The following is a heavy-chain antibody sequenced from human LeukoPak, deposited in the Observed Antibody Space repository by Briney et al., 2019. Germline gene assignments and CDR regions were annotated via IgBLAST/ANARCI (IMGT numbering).Heavy chain of an antibody. V-gene: IGHV4-61*01. CDR1: GGSISSGSYY. CDR3: ARGLSSGYDY. J-gene: IGHJ4*02. Sequence: SETLSLTCTVSGGSISSGSYYWSWIRQPPGKGLEWIGYIYYSGSTNYNPSLKSRVTISVDTSKSQFSLKLSSVTAADTAVYYCARGLSSGYDYWGQGTLVTVSS. CDR2: IYYSGST. D-gene: IGHD5-12*01.